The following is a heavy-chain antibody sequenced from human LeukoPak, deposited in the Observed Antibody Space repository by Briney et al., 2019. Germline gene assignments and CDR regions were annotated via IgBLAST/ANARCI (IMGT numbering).Heavy chain of an antibody. J-gene: IGHJ4*02. CDR3: ARDFNVGAVAAPPFDY. CDR1: GYTYTSYG. D-gene: IGHD6-19*01. V-gene: IGHV1-18*01. CDR2: ISAYNGNT. Sequence: ASVKVSCKASGYTYTSYGISWVRQAPGQGLEWMGWISAYNGNTNYAQKLQGRVTMTTDTSTSTAYMELRSLRSDDTAVYYCARDFNVGAVAAPPFDYWGQGTLVTVSS.